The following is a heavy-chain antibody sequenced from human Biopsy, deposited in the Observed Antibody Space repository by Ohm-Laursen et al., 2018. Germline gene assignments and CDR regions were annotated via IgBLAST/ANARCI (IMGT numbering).Heavy chain of an antibody. V-gene: IGHV4-61*01. J-gene: IGHJ4*02. CDR2: IYDRGSTA. Sequence: SETLSLTCTVSGDSVSSGSFYWTWIRQPPGQGLEYIGYIYDRGSTASYNPSLESRVTMSVDMPKNQSSLKLSSVTAADTAIYYCARGMRSSGWPYFDSWGQGTLVTVSS. CDR1: GDSVSSGSFY. CDR3: ARGMRSSGWPYFDS. D-gene: IGHD6-19*01.